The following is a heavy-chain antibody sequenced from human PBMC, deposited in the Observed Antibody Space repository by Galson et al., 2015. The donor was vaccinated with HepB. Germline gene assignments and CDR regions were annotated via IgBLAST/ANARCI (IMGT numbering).Heavy chain of an antibody. CDR1: GITFSDSY. V-gene: IGHV3-11*03. Sequence: LRLSCAVSGITFSDSYMSWLRQAPGEGLEWVSYISGSGSHTNYVDSVKGRFAISRDNAKNSLYLQMNSLRAEDTAVYYCVKGAPGADSWGQGTLVTVSS. CDR3: VKGAPGADS. D-gene: IGHD1-14*01. J-gene: IGHJ4*02. CDR2: ISGSGSHT.